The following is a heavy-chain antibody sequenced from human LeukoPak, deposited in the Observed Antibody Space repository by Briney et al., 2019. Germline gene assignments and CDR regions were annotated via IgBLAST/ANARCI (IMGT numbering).Heavy chain of an antibody. J-gene: IGHJ3*02. CDR2: IYTSGST. CDR3: ASQGDRNFDAFDI. D-gene: IGHD1-14*01. Sequence: SETLSLTCTVSGGSISSGSYYWSWIRQPAGKGLEWIGRIYTSGSTNYNPSLKSRVTISVDTSKNQFSLKLSSVTAADTAVYYCASQGDRNFDAFDIWGQGTMVTVSS. V-gene: IGHV4-61*02. CDR1: GGSISSGSYY.